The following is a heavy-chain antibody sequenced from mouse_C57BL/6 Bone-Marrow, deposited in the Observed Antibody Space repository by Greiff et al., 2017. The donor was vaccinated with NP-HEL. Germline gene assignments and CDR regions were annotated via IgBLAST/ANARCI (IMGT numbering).Heavy chain of an antibody. Sequence: QVQLKQSGAELVKPGASVKLSCKASGYTFTSYWMPWVKQRPGQGLEWIGMIHPNSGSTNYNEKFKSKATLTLDKASSTANMQLSSLTTEASADYYCARRADYPRREFAYWGQGTLVTVSA. J-gene: IGHJ3*01. CDR2: IHPNSGST. CDR1: GYTFTSYW. CDR3: ARRADYPRREFAY. V-gene: IGHV1-64*01. D-gene: IGHD5-5*01.